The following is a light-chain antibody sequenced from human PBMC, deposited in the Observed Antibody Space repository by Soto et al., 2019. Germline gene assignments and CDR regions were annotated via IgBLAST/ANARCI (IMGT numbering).Light chain of an antibody. CDR1: QSVSSN. CDR3: QQYNNWSGT. Sequence: EIVMTQSPATLSVSPGERATLSCRASQSVSSNLAWYQQKPGQAPRLLIYGASTRATGIPARFSGSGSGTEFTLSISSLQSEDFAVSYCQQYNNWSGTFGQGTKVDIK. CDR2: GAS. V-gene: IGKV3-15*01. J-gene: IGKJ1*01.